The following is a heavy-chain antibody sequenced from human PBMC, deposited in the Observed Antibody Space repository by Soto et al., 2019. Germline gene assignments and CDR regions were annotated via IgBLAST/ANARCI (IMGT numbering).Heavy chain of an antibody. D-gene: IGHD6-19*01. Sequence: QVQLVESGGGVVQPGRSLRLSCAASGFTFSTYGMHWVRQAPGKGLEWVAVISYDGSNKYYGDSVKGRFTISRDNSKNTLDLQMNSLRPEDTAVYYCAKGDNSGWYYFDSWGQGTLVTVSS. CDR3: AKGDNSGWYYFDS. J-gene: IGHJ4*02. CDR2: ISYDGSNK. V-gene: IGHV3-30*18. CDR1: GFTFSTYG.